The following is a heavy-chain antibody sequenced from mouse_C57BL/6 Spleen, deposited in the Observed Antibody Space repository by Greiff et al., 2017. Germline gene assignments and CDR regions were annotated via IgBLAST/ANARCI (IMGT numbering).Heavy chain of an antibody. V-gene: IGHV2-2*01. CDR2: IWSGGST. CDR1: GFSLTSYG. CDR3: ARNWDEGAWFAY. Sequence: VKLMESGPGLVQPSQSLSITCTVSGFSLTSYGVHWVRQSPGKGLEWLGVIWSGGSTDYNAAFISRLSISKDNSKSQVFFKMNSLQADDTAIYYCARNWDEGAWFAYWGQGTLVTVSA. D-gene: IGHD4-1*01. J-gene: IGHJ3*01.